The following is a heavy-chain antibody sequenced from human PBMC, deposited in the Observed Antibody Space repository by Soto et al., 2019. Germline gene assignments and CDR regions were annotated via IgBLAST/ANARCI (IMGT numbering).Heavy chain of an antibody. D-gene: IGHD3-9*01. CDR1: GFSFRNYA. J-gene: IGHJ4*02. CDR3: ANGRATYGLLTHDY. Sequence: EVQLLESGGGLVQPGGSLRLSCAASGFSFRNYAMSWVRQAPGKGLEWISTLTGSSSNTYYADSVKGRFAISRDNSRNILYLQMHSLTAEDTAVYYCANGRATYGLLTHDYWGQGTLVTVSS. V-gene: IGHV3-23*01. CDR2: LTGSSSNT.